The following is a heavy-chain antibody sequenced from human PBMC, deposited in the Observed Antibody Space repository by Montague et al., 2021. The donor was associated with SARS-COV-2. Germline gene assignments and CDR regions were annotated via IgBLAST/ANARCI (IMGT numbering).Heavy chain of an antibody. CDR2: VYHSGYT. Sequence: SETLSLTCSVSGFSIRSGFYWACLRQPPGKRPGWIGTVYHSGYTHYNPSLKGRATLSIDTSKNQFYLTVTSVTAATTAVYYGARDIASRDSDCGGAFDYWGQGTLVTVSS. CDR3: ARDIASRDSDCGGAFDY. V-gene: IGHV4-38-2*02. CDR1: GFSIRSGFY. J-gene: IGHJ4*02. D-gene: IGHD2-21*01.